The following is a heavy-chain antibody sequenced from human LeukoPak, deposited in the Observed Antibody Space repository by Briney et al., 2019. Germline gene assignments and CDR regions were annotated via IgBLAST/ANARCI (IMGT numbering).Heavy chain of an antibody. CDR1: GFTFSSYA. Sequence: GGSLRLSCAASGFTFSSYAMSWVRQAPGKGLEWVSAISGSGGSTYYADSVKGRFTISRDNSKNTLYLQMTSLRADDTAVYYCAKGRGSSPPRAYYMDVWGKGTTVTVSS. CDR2: ISGSGGST. J-gene: IGHJ6*03. D-gene: IGHD6-6*01. CDR3: AKGRGSSPPRAYYMDV. V-gene: IGHV3-23*01.